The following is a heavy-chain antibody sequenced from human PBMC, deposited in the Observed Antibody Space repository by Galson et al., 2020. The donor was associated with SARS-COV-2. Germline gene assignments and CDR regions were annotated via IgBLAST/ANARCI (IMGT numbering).Heavy chain of an antibody. V-gene: IGHV3-30*18. CDR3: AKDVYSNYVGYFYGMDV. D-gene: IGHD4-4*01. CDR2: ISFDGSNK. CDR1: GFTFSSYG. J-gene: IGHJ6*02. Sequence: GGSLRLSCAASGFTFSSYGMHWVRQAPGKGLEWVAVISFDGSNKFYADSVKGRFTISRDKSKNTLYLQMESLRAEDTAVYFCAKDVYSNYVGYFYGMDVWGQGTTVTVSS.